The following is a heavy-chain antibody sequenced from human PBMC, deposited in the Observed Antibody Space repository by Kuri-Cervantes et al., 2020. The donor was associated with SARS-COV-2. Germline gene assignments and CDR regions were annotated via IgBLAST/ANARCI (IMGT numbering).Heavy chain of an antibody. J-gene: IGHJ4*02. CDR3: ARAIAAAAPFDY. CDR1: GGSISSYY. V-gene: IGHV4-59*01. D-gene: IGHD6-13*01. Sequence: SETPSLTCTVSGGSISSYYWSWIRQPPGKGLEWIGYIHYSGSTNYNPSLKSRVTISVDTSKNQFSLKLSSVTAADTAVYYCARAIAAAAPFDYWGQGTLVTVSS. CDR2: IHYSGST.